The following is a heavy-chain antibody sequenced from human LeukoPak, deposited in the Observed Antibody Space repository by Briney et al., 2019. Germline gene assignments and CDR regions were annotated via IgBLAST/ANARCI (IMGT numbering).Heavy chain of an antibody. CDR1: GFTFSTYS. J-gene: IGHJ4*02. CDR2: ISSSSSTI. D-gene: IGHD3-22*01. Sequence: GGSLRLSCAASGFTFSTYSMNWVRQAPGKGLEWVSYISSSSSTIYYADSVKGRFTIFRDNAKNSLYLQMNSLRAEDTAVYYCARGSTYYDSSGQVPFDYWGQGTLVTVSS. V-gene: IGHV3-48*01. CDR3: ARGSTYYDSSGQVPFDY.